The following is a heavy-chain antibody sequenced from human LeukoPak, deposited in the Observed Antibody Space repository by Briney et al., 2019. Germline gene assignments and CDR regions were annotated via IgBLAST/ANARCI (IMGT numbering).Heavy chain of an antibody. J-gene: IGHJ4*02. Sequence: ASVKVACKASGYSFTSNYIHWVRQAPGQGLEWMGMIYPRDGSASYAQKFQGRVTVTRDTSTSTVHMELSGLRSEDTAVYYCARDQEAFDYWGQGTLVTVSS. CDR1: GYSFTSNY. V-gene: IGHV1-46*01. CDR2: IYPRDGSA. CDR3: ARDQEAFDY.